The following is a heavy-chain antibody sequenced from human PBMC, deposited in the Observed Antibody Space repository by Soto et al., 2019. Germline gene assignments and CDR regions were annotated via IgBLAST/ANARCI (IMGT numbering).Heavy chain of an antibody. D-gene: IGHD5-18*01. V-gene: IGHV4-39*01. CDR2: IYYSGST. CDR3: ARHRLTNVDTAMVPYYYYYYGMDV. Sequence: SETLSLTCTVSGGSISSSSYYWGWIRQPPGKGLEWIGSIYYSGSTYYNPSLKSRVTISVDTSKNQFSLKLSSVTASDTAVYYCARHRLTNVDTAMVPYYYYYYGMDVWGQGTTVTVSS. J-gene: IGHJ6*02. CDR1: GGSISSSSYY.